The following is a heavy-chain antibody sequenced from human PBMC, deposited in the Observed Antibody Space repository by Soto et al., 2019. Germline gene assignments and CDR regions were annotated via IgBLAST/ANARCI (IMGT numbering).Heavy chain of an antibody. D-gene: IGHD6-19*01. V-gene: IGHV3-72*01. Sequence: EVQLVESGGGLVQPGGSLRLSCAASGFTFSDYYMDWVRQAPGKGLEWVCRSRNRGNGYTTEYAASVKGRFTISRDDSKNSRYLQMNSLETEDTAVYYCSRKSASSGCFGHWGQGPLGTVSS. CDR3: SRKSASSGCFGH. CDR1: GFTFSDYY. J-gene: IGHJ4*02. CDR2: SRNRGNGYTT.